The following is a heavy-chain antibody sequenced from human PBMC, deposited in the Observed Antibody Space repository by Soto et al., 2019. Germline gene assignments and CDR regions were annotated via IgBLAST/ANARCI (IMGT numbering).Heavy chain of an antibody. J-gene: IGHJ5*02. V-gene: IGHV1-8*01. CDR2: MNPNSGNT. CDR1: GYTFTSYD. Sequence: QVQLVQSGAEVKKPGASVKVSCKASGYTFTSYDINWVRQATGQGLEWMGWMNPNSGNTGYAQKFQGRVTMTRNTSRSTADMDLSSLGSEDTAVYYCARERSAAGTGWFDPWGQGTRVTVSS. D-gene: IGHD6-13*01. CDR3: ARERSAAGTGWFDP.